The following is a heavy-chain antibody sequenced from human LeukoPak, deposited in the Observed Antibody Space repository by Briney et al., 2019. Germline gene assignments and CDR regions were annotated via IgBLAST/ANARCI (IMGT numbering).Heavy chain of an antibody. Sequence: GASVNASGNASGYPVSNYDINWVRQATGQGLEWMGWMNPNSGNTGYAQKFQGRVTMTRDTSKGTAYMEVSSLTFEGTAVYFCVRGLVRGVQRPWGQGTQVTVPS. J-gene: IGHJ5*02. D-gene: IGHD3-10*01. CDR2: MNPNSGNT. CDR1: GYPVSNYD. CDR3: VRGLVRGVQRP. V-gene: IGHV1-8*01.